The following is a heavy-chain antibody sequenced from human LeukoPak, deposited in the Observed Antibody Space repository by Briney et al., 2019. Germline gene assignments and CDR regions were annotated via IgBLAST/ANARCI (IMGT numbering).Heavy chain of an antibody. CDR1: GYTFTSYG. CDR3: ARVLTGGAARGTTCFDP. D-gene: IGHD3-16*01. V-gene: IGHV1-18*01. Sequence: GASVKVSCKASGYTFTSYGITWVRQAPGRGPEWMGWISGYNGDTNYAQKFQGRVIMTTDTSTSTAYMELWSLRSDDTAVYYCARVLTGGAARGTTCFDPWGHGTLVTVSS. J-gene: IGHJ5*02. CDR2: ISGYNGDT.